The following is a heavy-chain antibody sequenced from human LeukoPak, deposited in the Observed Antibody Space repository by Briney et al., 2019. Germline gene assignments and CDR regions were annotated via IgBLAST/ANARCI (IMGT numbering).Heavy chain of an antibody. CDR3: ARETGYCSSTSCYGYGMDV. D-gene: IGHD2-2*01. Sequence: GESLKISCGGSGYSFTSYWISWVRQMPGKGLAWMGRIDPSDSYTNYSPSFQGHVTISADKSISTAYLQWSSLKASDTAMYYCARETGYCSSTSCYGYGMDVWGQGTTVTVSS. CDR1: GYSFTSYW. CDR2: IDPSDSYT. V-gene: IGHV5-10-1*01. J-gene: IGHJ6*02.